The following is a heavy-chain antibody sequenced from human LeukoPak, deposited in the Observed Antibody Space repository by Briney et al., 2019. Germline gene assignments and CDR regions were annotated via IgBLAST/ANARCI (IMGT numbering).Heavy chain of an antibody. CDR2: ISAYNGNT. D-gene: IGHD6-19*01. V-gene: IGHV1-18*01. CDR1: GYTFTSYG. Sequence: ASVKVSCKASGYTFTSYGISWVRQAPGQGLEWMGWISAYNGNTNYAQKLQGRVTMTTDTSTSTAYMELRSLRAEDTAVYYCANLGGIAVAGYYYYGMDVWGQGTTVTVSS. CDR3: ANLGGIAVAGYYYYGMDV. J-gene: IGHJ6*02.